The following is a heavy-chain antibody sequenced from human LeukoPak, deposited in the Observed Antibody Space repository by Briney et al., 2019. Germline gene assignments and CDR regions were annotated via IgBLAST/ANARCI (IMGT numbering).Heavy chain of an antibody. J-gene: IGHJ4*02. CDR1: GFTFSSYS. CDR3: ARDQSYSYGILDY. Sequence: PGGSLRLSCAASGFTFSSYSMNWVRQAPGKGLEWVSSISGSSSYIYYADSVKGRLTISRDNAKNSLYLQMNSLRAEDTAVYYCARDQSYSYGILDYWGQGTLVTVSS. V-gene: IGHV3-21*01. CDR2: ISGSSSYI. D-gene: IGHD5-18*01.